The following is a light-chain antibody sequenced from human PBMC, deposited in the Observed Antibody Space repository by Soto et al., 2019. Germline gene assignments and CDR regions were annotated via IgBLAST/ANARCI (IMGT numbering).Light chain of an antibody. CDR3: QQCKGYPIT. CDR2: DAS. Sequence: AIQLTQSPSSLSASVGDSVTITCRATQDISNTLAWYQHKPGRGPTLLIFDASTLESGVPSRFTGSGSGTHFTLTISSLQPEDFATYFCQQCKGYPITFGQGTRVEV. CDR1: QDISNT. V-gene: IGKV1-13*02. J-gene: IGKJ5*01.